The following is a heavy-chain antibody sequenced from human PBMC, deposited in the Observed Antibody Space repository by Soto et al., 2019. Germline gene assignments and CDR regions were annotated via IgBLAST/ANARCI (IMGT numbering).Heavy chain of an antibody. V-gene: IGHV4-34*01. CDR3: ARGLYDYVWGSYRLNAFDI. CDR2: INHSGSS. J-gene: IGHJ3*02. Sequence: QVQLQQWGAGLLKPSETLSLTCAVYGGSFSDYYWNWIRQPPGKGLEWIGEINHSGSSNYNPSLKSRVPISVDTSKNQFSLKLSSVTAADTAVYYCARGLYDYVWGSYRLNAFDIWGQGTMVTVSS. D-gene: IGHD3-16*02. CDR1: GGSFSDYY.